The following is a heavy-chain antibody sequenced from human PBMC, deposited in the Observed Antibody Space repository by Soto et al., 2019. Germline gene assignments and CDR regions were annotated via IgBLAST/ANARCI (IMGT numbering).Heavy chain of an antibody. D-gene: IGHD1-26*01. Sequence: QVQLVQSGAEVKKPGSSVKVSCKASGGTFSSYTISWVRQAPGQGLEWMGRIIPILGIANYAQKFQVRVTITADKSTSTAYMELSSMRSEDTAVYYCARERLSVAATKVYYFDYWGQGTLVTVSS. CDR2: IIPILGIA. CDR3: ARERLSVAATKVYYFDY. J-gene: IGHJ4*02. CDR1: GGTFSSYT. V-gene: IGHV1-69*08.